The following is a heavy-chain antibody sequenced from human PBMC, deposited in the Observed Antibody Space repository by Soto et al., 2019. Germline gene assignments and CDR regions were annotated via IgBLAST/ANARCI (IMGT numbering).Heavy chain of an antibody. V-gene: IGHV4-39*01. D-gene: IGHD3-16*01. Sequence: QLQLQESGPGLVKPSETLSLTCTVSGGSISSSTYYWGWIHQPPGKGLEWIGSIYYSGNTYYNPSLKRRVTISVDTSKNQFSLKLSSVTAADTAVYFCARHWGGWPNAFDIWGQGTMVTVSS. CDR2: IYYSGNT. CDR1: GGSISSSTYY. CDR3: ARHWGGWPNAFDI. J-gene: IGHJ3*02.